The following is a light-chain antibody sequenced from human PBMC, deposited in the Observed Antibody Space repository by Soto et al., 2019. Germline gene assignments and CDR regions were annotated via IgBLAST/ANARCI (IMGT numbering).Light chain of an antibody. J-gene: IGLJ2*01. CDR3: RSYTSSSTLVE. CDR1: SSDIGGYNY. Sequence: QSVLTQPASVSGSPGQSITISCTGTSSDIGGYNYVSWYQQHPGKAPKLMIYDVSNRPSGVSNRFSGSKSGNTASLTISGLQAEDEADYYCRSYTSSSTLVEFGGGTKVTVL. V-gene: IGLV2-14*01. CDR2: DVS.